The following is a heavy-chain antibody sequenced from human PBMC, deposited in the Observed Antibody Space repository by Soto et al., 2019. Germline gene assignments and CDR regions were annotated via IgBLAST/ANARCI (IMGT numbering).Heavy chain of an antibody. J-gene: IGHJ4*02. Sequence: QVQLVQSGAEVKKPGASVKVSCKASGYTFRDYGISWVRQAPGQGLEWMGWISAFNGNTNYTKKFQDRVTVTTDTSTNTAYMELRRLRSDATAVYYCARDQQWLVPVPLNVDFWGPGTPVIVS. CDR1: GYTFRDYG. D-gene: IGHD6-19*01. CDR2: ISAFNGNT. CDR3: ARDQQWLVPVPLNVDF. V-gene: IGHV1-18*01.